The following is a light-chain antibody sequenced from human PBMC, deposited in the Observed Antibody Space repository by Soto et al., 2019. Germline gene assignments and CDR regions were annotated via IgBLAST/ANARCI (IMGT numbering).Light chain of an antibody. CDR1: SSNIGGNT. CDR2: SDN. Sequence: QSVLTQPPSASETPGQRVTISCSGSSSNIGGNTVNWYQQLPGTAPKLLMYSDNQRPSGVPDRFSGSKSGTSASLAISGLQSEDEADYYCATWDDRLNGYVFGPGTKVTVL. J-gene: IGLJ1*01. CDR3: ATWDDRLNGYV. V-gene: IGLV1-44*01.